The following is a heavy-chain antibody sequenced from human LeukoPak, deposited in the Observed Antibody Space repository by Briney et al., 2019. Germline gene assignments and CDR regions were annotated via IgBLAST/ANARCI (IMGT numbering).Heavy chain of an antibody. CDR2: ISAYNGNT. Sequence: GASVKVSCKASGYTFTSCGISWVRQAPGQGLEWMGWISAYNGNTNYAQKLQGRVTMTTDTSTSTAYMELRSLRSDDTAVYYCARDDRGEAVAVGFDPWGQGTLVTVSS. J-gene: IGHJ5*02. D-gene: IGHD6-19*01. CDR3: ARDDRGEAVAVGFDP. CDR1: GYTFTSCG. V-gene: IGHV1-18*01.